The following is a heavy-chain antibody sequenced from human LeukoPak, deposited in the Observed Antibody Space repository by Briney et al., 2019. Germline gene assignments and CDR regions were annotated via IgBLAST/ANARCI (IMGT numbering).Heavy chain of an antibody. CDR2: ISSNGGST. V-gene: IGHV3-64*01. CDR1: GFTFSSYA. J-gene: IGHJ6*04. Sequence: QPGGSLRLSCAASGFTFSSYAMHWVRQAPGKGLEYVSAISSNGGSTYYANSVKGRFTISRDNSKNTLYLQMNSLRAEDTAVYYCARVSLGAERGSMDVWGKGTTVTVSS. D-gene: IGHD4/OR15-4a*01. CDR3: ARVSLGAERGSMDV.